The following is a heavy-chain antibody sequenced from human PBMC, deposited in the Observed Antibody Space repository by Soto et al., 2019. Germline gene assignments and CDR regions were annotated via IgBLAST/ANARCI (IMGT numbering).Heavy chain of an antibody. J-gene: IGHJ4*02. CDR3: ARGSYSSGWYGGFDY. CDR2: IYYSGST. CDR1: GGSISSGGYY. Sequence: LSLTCTVSGGSISSGGYYWSWIRQHPGKGLEWIGYIYYSGSTYYNPSLKSRVTISVDTSKNQFSLKLSSVTAADTAVYYCARGSYSSGWYGGFDYWGQGTLVTVSS. D-gene: IGHD6-19*01. V-gene: IGHV4-31*02.